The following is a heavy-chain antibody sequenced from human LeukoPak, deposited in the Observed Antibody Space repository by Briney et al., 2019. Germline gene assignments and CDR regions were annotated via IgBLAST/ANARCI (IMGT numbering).Heavy chain of an antibody. CDR1: GYSFTSYW. V-gene: IGHV5-10-1*01. CDR3: ARPRNYERPIEY. Sequence: GESLKISCKGSGYSFTSYWISWVRQMPGKGPEWMGRIDPSDSYTNYSPSFQGHVTISADKSISTAYLQWSSLKASDTAMYYCARPRNYERPIEYWGQGTLVTVSS. CDR2: IDPSDSYT. D-gene: IGHD3-3*01. J-gene: IGHJ4*02.